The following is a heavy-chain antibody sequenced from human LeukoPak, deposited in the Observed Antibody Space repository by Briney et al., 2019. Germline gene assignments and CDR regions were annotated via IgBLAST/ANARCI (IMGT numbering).Heavy chain of an antibody. V-gene: IGHV1-8*01. CDR3: ARDKQWLVPFDY. CDR2: MNPNSGNT. Sequence: ASVKVSCKASGYTFTSYDINWVRQATGQGLEWMGWMNPNSGNTGYAQKFQGRVTMTRNTSISTAYMELSSLRSEDAAVYYCARDKQWLVPFDYWGQGTLVTVSS. CDR1: GYTFTSYD. J-gene: IGHJ4*02. D-gene: IGHD6-19*01.